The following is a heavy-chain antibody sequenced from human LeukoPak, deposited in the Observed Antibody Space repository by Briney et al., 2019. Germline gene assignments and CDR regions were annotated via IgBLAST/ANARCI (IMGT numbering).Heavy chain of an antibody. CDR3: ATSRVLNTHEDGGLDI. D-gene: IGHD2-8*01. CDR2: IYYSGST. J-gene: IGHJ3*02. V-gene: IGHV4-59*01. Sequence: SETLSLTCTVSGGSISSYYWSWIRQPPGKGLEWIGYIYYSGSTNYNPSLKSRVTISVDTSKNQFSLKLSSVTAADTAVYYCATSRVLNTHEDGGLDIWGQGTMVTVSS. CDR1: GGSISSYY.